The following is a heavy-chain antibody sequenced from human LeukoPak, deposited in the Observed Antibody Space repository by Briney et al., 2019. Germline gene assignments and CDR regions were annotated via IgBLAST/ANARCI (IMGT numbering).Heavy chain of an antibody. CDR1: GFTFSSYA. Sequence: PGGSLRLSCAASGFTFSSYAMHWVRQAPGKGLEWVAVISYDGSNKYYADSVKGRFTISRDNSKNTLYLQMNSLRAEDTAVYYCARAAGKSAYYDSSSFDYWGQGTLVTVSS. CDR2: ISYDGSNK. V-gene: IGHV3-30*04. D-gene: IGHD3-22*01. J-gene: IGHJ4*02. CDR3: ARAAGKSAYYDSSSFDY.